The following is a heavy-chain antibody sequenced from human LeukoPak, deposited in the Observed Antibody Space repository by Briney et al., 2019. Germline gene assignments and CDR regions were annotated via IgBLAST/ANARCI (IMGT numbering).Heavy chain of an antibody. CDR1: GFTFRNEE. CDR2: ISNTRSPI. CDR3: ARGGNYAPFDH. J-gene: IGHJ4*02. Sequence: GGSLRLSCVVSGFTFRNEEMNWVRQASGKGLEWIAYISNTRSPIHYRDSVKGRFTISRDNAQSSLFLQMNSLRPDDTAIYYCARGGNYAPFDHWGQGALVAVSS. D-gene: IGHD1-26*01. V-gene: IGHV3-48*03.